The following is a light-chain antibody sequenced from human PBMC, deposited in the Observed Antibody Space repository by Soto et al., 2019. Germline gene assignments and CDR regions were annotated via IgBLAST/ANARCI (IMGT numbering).Light chain of an antibody. J-gene: IGKJ2*01. V-gene: IGKV3-20*01. Sequence: EIVLTQSPGTLSLSPGEGATLSCRASQSVSSSSLAWYQHKPGQAPRLLIYGASSRATGIPDRFSGSGSGTDFTLTISRLEPEDFAVYYCLQYGTSSRTFGQGTKLEIK. CDR1: QSVSSSS. CDR3: LQYGTSSRT. CDR2: GAS.